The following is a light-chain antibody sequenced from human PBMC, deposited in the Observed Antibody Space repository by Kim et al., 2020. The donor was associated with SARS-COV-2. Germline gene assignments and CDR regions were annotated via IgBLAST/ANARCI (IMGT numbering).Light chain of an antibody. J-gene: IGKJ2*01. CDR3: MQALQTPYT. Sequence: EPASISCRSSQSPLHSNGYNYFDWYLQKPGQSPQLLIYLGSNRASGVPDRFSGSGSGTDFTLKISRVEAEDVGVYYCMQALQTPYTFGQGTKLEIK. V-gene: IGKV2-28*01. CDR2: LGS. CDR1: QSPLHSNGYNY.